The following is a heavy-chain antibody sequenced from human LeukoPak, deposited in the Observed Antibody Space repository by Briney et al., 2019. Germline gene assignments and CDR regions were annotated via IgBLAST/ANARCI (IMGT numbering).Heavy chain of an antibody. Sequence: ASVKVSCKASGYTFTGTGFYIHWVRQAPGQGLEWMGWVNPNSGATTYAQNFRGRVTLTGDTSTATSYMELTGLQSGDTAIYFCARLRGSGAYTFYYSPFEYWGQGTLVTVSS. D-gene: IGHD4-17*01. CDR1: GYTFTGTGFY. V-gene: IGHV1-2*02. CDR3: ARLRGSGAYTFYYSPFEY. CDR2: VNPNSGAT. J-gene: IGHJ4*01.